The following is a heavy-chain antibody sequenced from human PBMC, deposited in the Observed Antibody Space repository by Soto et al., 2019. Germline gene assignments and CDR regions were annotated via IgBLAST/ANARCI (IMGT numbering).Heavy chain of an antibody. J-gene: IGHJ4*02. D-gene: IGHD7-27*01. CDR2: ISNDGTKK. CDR3: ARDPKTSGGQNWAFNYFDS. V-gene: IGHV3-30-3*01. Sequence: GGSLRLSCAASGFSFSVSPMHWVRQAPGKGPEWVALISNDGTKKFYADSVKGRFSISRDNSKSTLYLQVDSLRPEDSAVYYCARDPKTSGGQNWAFNYFDSWGQGTLVTVSS. CDR1: GFSFSVSP.